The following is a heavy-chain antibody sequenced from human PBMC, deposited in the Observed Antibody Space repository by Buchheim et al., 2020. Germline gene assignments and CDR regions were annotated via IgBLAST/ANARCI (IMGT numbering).Heavy chain of an antibody. Sequence: QVQLVQSGSEVKKPGASVKVSCKASAYNLIGDGFSWVRQAPGQGLEWMGWINTYTGNTDYAQKFQGRVTMTIDRSTGTGYMELRSLRSDDTAVYYCARVSYYDSSGYPPTDLYYYYGMDVWGQGTT. CDR3: ARVSYYDSSGYPPTDLYYYYGMDV. CDR2: INTYTGNT. CDR1: AYNLIGDG. V-gene: IGHV1-18*04. J-gene: IGHJ6*02. D-gene: IGHD3-22*01.